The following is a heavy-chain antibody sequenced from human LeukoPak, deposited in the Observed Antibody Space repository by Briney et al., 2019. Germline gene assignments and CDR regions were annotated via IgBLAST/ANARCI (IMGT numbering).Heavy chain of an antibody. V-gene: IGHV3-49*04. D-gene: IGHD6-13*01. CDR2: IRSKAYGGTT. J-gene: IGHJ6*03. Sequence: PGGSLRLSCAASGFTFSSYAMSWVRQAPGKGLEWVGFIRSKAYGGTTEYAASVKGRFTISRDDSKSTAYLQMNSLKTEDTAVYYCAKDIAAHNYYYYYMDVWGKGTTVTVSS. CDR1: GFTFSSYA. CDR3: AKDIAAHNYYYYYMDV.